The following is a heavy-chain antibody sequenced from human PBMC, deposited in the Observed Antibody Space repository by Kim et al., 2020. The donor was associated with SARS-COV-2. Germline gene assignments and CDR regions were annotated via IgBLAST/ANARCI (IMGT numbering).Heavy chain of an antibody. CDR2: TTPIGDST. J-gene: IGHJ4*02. Sequence: ASVKVSCKASGYTFTSNHMHWVRQAPGQGLEWMGLTTPIGDSTSYSQRFQGRLTMTTDTSTSTVYMELSSLRSDDTAVYFCARDLSDNWTFDYWGQGTLVTVSS. D-gene: IGHD1-20*01. CDR3: ARDLSDNWTFDY. V-gene: IGHV1-46*01. CDR1: GYTFTSNH.